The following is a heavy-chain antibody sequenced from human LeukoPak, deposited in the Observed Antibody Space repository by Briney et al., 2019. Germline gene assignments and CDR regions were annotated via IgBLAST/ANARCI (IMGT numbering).Heavy chain of an antibody. D-gene: IGHD3-22*01. J-gene: IGHJ4*02. V-gene: IGHV4-59*08. CDR3: ARRGSSGYSGGYYFDY. CDR2: IYYSGST. CDR1: GGSISSYY. Sequence: SETLSLTCTVSGGSISSYYWSWIRQPPGKGLEWIGYIYYSGSTNYNPSLKSRVTISVDTSKNQFSLKLSSVTAADTAVYYCARRGSSGYSGGYYFDYWGQGTLVTVSS.